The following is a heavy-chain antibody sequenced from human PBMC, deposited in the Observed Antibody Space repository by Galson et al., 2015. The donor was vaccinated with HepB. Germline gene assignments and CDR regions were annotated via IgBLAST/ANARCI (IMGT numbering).Heavy chain of an antibody. CDR3: ARVGGDYGTFEYFLDH. V-gene: IGHV3-33*01. J-gene: IGHJ4*02. Sequence: SLRLSCAASGFPFSTFAMHWVRQAPGRGLEWVAVIWYSGTNKYYADSVKGRFTISRDNSKNTLYLRMNSLRAEDTAVYYCARVGGDYGTFEYFLDHWGQGTLVTVSS. CDR1: GFPFSTFA. D-gene: IGHD4/OR15-4a*01. CDR2: IWYSGTNK.